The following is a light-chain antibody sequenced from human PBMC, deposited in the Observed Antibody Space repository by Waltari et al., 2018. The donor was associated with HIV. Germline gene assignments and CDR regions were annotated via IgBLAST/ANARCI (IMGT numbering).Light chain of an antibody. CDR2: EVS. Sequence: QSALTQPASVSGSPGQSITISCTGTSSDVGSYHLVSFYQQHPGKAPKLIIYEVSKRPSGVSNRFSGSKSGNTASLTISGLQAEDEADYYCCSYAGSSTYVFGTGTKVTVL. CDR1: SSDVGSYHL. V-gene: IGLV2-23*02. J-gene: IGLJ1*01. CDR3: CSYAGSSTYV.